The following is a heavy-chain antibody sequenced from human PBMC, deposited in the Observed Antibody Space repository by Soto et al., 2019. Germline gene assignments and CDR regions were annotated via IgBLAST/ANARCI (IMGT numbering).Heavy chain of an antibody. V-gene: IGHV3-23*01. J-gene: IGHJ4*02. CDR1: GFTFSSYV. CDR2: ISGSGGST. D-gene: IGHD2-21*01. CDR3: AKDCGCDCYFWGGPFFDY. Sequence: EVQLLESGGGLVQPGGSLRLSCAASGFTFSSYVMSWVRQAPGKGLEWVSAISGSGGSTYYADSVKGRFTISRDNSKNTLYLQMNGLRAEDTAVYYCAKDCGCDCYFWGGPFFDYWGQGTLVTVSS.